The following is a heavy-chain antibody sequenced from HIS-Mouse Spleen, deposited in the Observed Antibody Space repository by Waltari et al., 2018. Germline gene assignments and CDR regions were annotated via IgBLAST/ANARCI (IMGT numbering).Heavy chain of an antibody. Sequence: QLQLQESGQGLVKPSESLSLTCTVSGGSISSSRYYWGWIRQPPGKGREWIGSNYYSGSTYYNPSLKSRVTISVDTSKNQFSLKLSSVTAADTAVYYCAREIPYSSSWYDWYFDLWGRGTLVTVSS. D-gene: IGHD6-13*01. V-gene: IGHV4-39*07. CDR2: NYYSGST. CDR3: AREIPYSSSWYDWYFDL. CDR1: GGSISSSRYY. J-gene: IGHJ2*01.